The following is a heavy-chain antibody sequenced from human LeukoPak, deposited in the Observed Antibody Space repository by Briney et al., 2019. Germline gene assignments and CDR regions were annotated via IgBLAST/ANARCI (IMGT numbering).Heavy chain of an antibody. Sequence: ASVKVSCKASGYTFTSYDINRVRQATGQGLEWMGWMNPNSGNTGYAQKFQGRVTMTRDTSISTAYMELSSLRSEDTAVYYCARERLENWFDPWGQGTLVTVSS. J-gene: IGHJ5*02. D-gene: IGHD3-3*01. CDR2: MNPNSGNT. CDR1: GYTFTSYD. V-gene: IGHV1-8*01. CDR3: ARERLENWFDP.